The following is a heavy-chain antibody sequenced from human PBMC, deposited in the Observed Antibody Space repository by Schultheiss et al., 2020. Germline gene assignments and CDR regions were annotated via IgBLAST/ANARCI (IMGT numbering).Heavy chain of an antibody. CDR1: GFTFSSYS. Sequence: SLKISCAASGFTFSSYSMHWVRQAPGKGLEWVAVISYDGSNKYYADSVKGRFTISRDNSKNTLYLQMNSLRAEDTAVYYCAREEAVAGLFDYWGQGTLVTVSS. D-gene: IGHD6-19*01. CDR3: AREEAVAGLFDY. CDR2: ISYDGSNK. V-gene: IGHV3-30*03. J-gene: IGHJ4*02.